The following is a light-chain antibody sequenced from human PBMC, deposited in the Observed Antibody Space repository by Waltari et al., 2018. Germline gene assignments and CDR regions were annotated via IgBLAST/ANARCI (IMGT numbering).Light chain of an antibody. J-gene: IGLJ2*01. CDR2: DVS. Sequence: QSALTQPASVSGSPGQSITISCTGTSSDVGGHPYVSWYQHHPGEAPTLIIYDVSSRPSGVSPRFSASRSGNTASLTISGRRTEDEADYYCSSYSSVTNVVFGGGTKLTVL. V-gene: IGLV2-14*03. CDR3: SSYSSVTNVV. CDR1: SSDVGGHPY.